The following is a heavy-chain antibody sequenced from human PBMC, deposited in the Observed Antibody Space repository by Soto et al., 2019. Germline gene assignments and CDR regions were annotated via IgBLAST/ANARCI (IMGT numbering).Heavy chain of an antibody. CDR1: GGSFSGYY. D-gene: IGHD3-10*01. V-gene: IGHV4-34*01. CDR3: ASLSTSHRYPPWFPRDY. Sequence: KPSETLSLTCAVYGGSFSGYYWSWIRQPPGKGLEWIGEINHSGSTNYNPSLKSRVTISVDTSKNQFSPKLSSVTAADTAVYYCASLSTSHRYPPWFPRDYWGQGTLVTVSS. J-gene: IGHJ4*02. CDR2: INHSGST.